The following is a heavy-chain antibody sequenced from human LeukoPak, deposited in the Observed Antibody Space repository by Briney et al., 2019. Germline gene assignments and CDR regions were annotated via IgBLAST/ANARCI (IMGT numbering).Heavy chain of an antibody. CDR2: IYYSGST. V-gene: IGHV4-34*01. CDR1: GGSFSGDY. J-gene: IGHJ4*02. D-gene: IGHD1-26*01. CDR3: ARASYSGRCFDY. Sequence: PSETLSLTCAVYGGSFSGDYWSWIRQPPGKGLEWIGNIYYSGSTYYNPSLKSRVTISVDTSKNQFSLKLSSVTAADTAVYYCARASYSGRCFDYWGQGTLVTVSS.